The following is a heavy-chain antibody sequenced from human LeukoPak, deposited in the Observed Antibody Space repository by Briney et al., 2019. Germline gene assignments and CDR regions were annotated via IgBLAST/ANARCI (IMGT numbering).Heavy chain of an antibody. J-gene: IGHJ6*02. V-gene: IGHV1-18*01. Sequence: ASVKVSCKASGYTFTSYGISWVRQAPGQGLEWMGWISAYNGNTNYAQKLQGRVTMTTDTSTSTAYMELRGLRSDDTAVYYCAKPAFGSGSFLHGMDVWGQGTTVTVSS. CDR3: AKPAFGSGSFLHGMDV. CDR1: GYTFTSYG. D-gene: IGHD3-10*01. CDR2: ISAYNGNT.